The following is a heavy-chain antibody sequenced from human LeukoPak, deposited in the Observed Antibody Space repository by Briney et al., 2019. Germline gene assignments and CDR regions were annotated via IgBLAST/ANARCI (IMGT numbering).Heavy chain of an antibody. CDR2: ISTSSSYI. J-gene: IGHJ4*02. CDR3: AKHKELYDSSGSIDWPIDY. D-gene: IGHD3-16*01. CDR1: GFTFSGST. Sequence: GGSLRLSCAASGFTFSGSTMNWVRQAPGKGLEWVSFISTSSSYIYYADSVRGRFTISRDNSKNELYLQMNSLRAEDTAIYYCAKHKELYDSSGSIDWPIDYWGQGTLVTVSS. V-gene: IGHV3-21*04.